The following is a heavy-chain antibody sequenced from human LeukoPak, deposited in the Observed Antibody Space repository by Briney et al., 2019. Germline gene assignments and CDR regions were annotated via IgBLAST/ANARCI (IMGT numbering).Heavy chain of an antibody. J-gene: IGHJ4*02. CDR3: AKDEAPTMIVVVSLFDY. CDR2: IYSGGST. V-gene: IGHV3-53*01. D-gene: IGHD3-22*01. CDR1: GFTVSSNY. Sequence: GGSLRLSCAASGFTVSSNYMSWVRQAPGKGLEWVSVIYSGGSTYYADSVKGRFTISRDNSKSTLYLQMNSLRAEDTAVYYCAKDEAPTMIVVVSLFDYWGQGTLVTVSS.